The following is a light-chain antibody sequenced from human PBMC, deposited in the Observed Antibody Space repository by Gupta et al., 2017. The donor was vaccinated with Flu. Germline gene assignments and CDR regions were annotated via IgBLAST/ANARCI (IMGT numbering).Light chain of an antibody. CDR2: KAS. CDR3: QQDNSDWT. V-gene: IGKV1-5*03. J-gene: IGKJ1*01. Sequence: DIQMTQSPSTLSASVGDRVTITCRASHSISSWLAWYQQKPGKAPKLLIYKASSLESGVPSRFSGSGSGTEFTLTSSGLQPDDFATYYCQQDNSDWTFGQGTKVEIK. CDR1: HSISSW.